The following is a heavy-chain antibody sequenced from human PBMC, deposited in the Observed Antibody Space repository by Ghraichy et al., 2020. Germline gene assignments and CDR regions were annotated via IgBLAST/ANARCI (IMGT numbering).Heavy chain of an antibody. CDR2: IIPIFGTT. D-gene: IGHD1-7*01. CDR3: ARGPTNYPADY. Sequence: AVKVSCKASGDTFSSYAISWVRQAPGQGLEWMGGIIPIFGTTNYAQKFQGRVTITADKSTSTAYMELSSPRSEDTAVYYCARGPTNYPADYWGQGTLVTVSS. CDR1: GDTFSSYA. J-gene: IGHJ4*02. V-gene: IGHV1-69*06.